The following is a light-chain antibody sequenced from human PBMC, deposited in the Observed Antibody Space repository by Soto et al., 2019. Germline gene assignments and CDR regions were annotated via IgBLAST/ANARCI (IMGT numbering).Light chain of an antibody. Sequence: DIQMTQSPTCLSASVGDRVTINCRASQSISSYLNWYQQRPGGAPKLLVYAASTLQSGVPSRFSGSGSGTEFTLTISSLQSEDFAVYFCLQYFNWPPWTFGQGTKVETK. J-gene: IGKJ1*01. V-gene: IGKV1-39*02. CDR1: QSISSY. CDR3: LQYFNWPPWT. CDR2: AAS.